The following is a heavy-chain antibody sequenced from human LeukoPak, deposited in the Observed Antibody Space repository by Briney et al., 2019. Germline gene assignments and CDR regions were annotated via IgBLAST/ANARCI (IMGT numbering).Heavy chain of an antibody. CDR2: IKQDGSTK. D-gene: IGHD1-26*01. CDR1: GFTFTNSW. J-gene: IGHJ4*02. CDR3: TRDTDGSLDY. Sequence: GGSLRLSCAASGFTFTNSWMAWVRQATGKGLEWVANIKQDGSTKHYADSLKGRFTISRDNPKNSLYLQMNNLRADDTAVYYCTRDTDGSLDYWGQGILVTVAS. V-gene: IGHV3-7*01.